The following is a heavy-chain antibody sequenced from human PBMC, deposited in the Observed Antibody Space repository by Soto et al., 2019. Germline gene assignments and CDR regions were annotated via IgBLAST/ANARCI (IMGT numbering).Heavy chain of an antibody. CDR2: ISWNSGSI. CDR3: AKDIRDCSSTSCYLYYYYGMDV. V-gene: IGHV3-9*01. J-gene: IGHJ6*02. D-gene: IGHD2-2*01. Sequence: GGSLRISSAASGFTFDDYALHSVRQAAGKGLECVSGISWNSGSIGYADSVKGRFTISRDNAKHSLYLQMNSLRAEDTALYYCAKDIRDCSSTSCYLYYYYGMDVWGQGTTVTVS. CDR1: GFTFDDYA.